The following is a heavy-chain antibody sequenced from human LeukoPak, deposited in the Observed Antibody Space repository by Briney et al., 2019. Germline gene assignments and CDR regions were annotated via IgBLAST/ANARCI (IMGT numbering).Heavy chain of an antibody. CDR1: GGTFSDNA. Sequence: SVKLSCKASGGTFSDNAISWVRQAPGQGLEWMGRIIPIFDAPNYAQNLQGRVTITADTSTTTAYMELSRLSSEDTAVYYCARGPSGAHNYYMDVWGKGTTVTVSS. V-gene: IGHV1-69*06. CDR3: ARGPSGAHNYYMDV. J-gene: IGHJ6*03. CDR2: IIPIFDAP. D-gene: IGHD1-26*01.